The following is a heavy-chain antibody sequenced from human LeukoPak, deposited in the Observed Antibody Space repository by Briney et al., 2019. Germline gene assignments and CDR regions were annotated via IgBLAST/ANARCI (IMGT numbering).Heavy chain of an antibody. CDR2: ISSSGSII. J-gene: IGHJ6*02. CDR3: ARDKGRYGLDI. CDR1: GFTFSSCE. D-gene: IGHD3-10*01. V-gene: IGHV3-48*03. Sequence: GGSLRLSCAASGFTFSSCEMNWVRQAPGKGLECVSYISSSGSIIFYADSVKGRFTISRDNAKNSLYLQMNSLRAEDTAVYYCARDKGRYGLDIWGQGTTVTVSS.